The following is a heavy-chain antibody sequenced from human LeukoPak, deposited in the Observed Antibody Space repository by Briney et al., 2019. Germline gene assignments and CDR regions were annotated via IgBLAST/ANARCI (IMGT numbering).Heavy chain of an antibody. Sequence: SETLSLTCTVSGGSISSNNYYWGWIRQPPGKGLEWIGSIYYSGSTYYNPSLKSRVTISVDTSKNQSSLKLSSVTAADTAVYYCVNSSPGGGWLVSGNFDYWGQGTLVTVSS. CDR1: GGSISSNNYY. CDR2: IYYSGST. J-gene: IGHJ4*02. V-gene: IGHV4-39*01. D-gene: IGHD6-19*01. CDR3: VNSSPGGGWLVSGNFDY.